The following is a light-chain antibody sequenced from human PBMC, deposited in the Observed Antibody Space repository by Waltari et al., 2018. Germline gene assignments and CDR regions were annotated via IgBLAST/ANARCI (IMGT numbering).Light chain of an antibody. CDR2: QIS. V-gene: IGKV2-30*02. CDR3: MQGTHWPWT. CDR1: QSLVHSDGDTS. J-gene: IGKJ1*01. Sequence: DVVMTQSPLSLPVTLGQPASISCTSSQSLVHSDGDTSLTWFLLRPGQSPRRLIYQISKRDSGVPDRFSGSGSVTHFTLKISRVEAEDVGLYYCMQGTHWPWTFGPGTKVEIK.